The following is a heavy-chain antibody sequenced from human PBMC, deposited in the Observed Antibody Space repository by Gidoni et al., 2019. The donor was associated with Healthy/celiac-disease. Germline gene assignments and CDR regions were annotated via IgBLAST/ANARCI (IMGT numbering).Heavy chain of an antibody. CDR1: GFTFSSYW. V-gene: IGHV3-7*01. CDR2: IKQDGSDK. J-gene: IGHJ6*02. D-gene: IGHD3-3*01. CDR3: ARYSYDFPYYYYGMDV. Sequence: EVQLVEAGGGLVQHGGALRLSCAASGFTFSSYWMSWAWVANIKQDGSDKYYLDSVKGRFTISRDNAKNSLYLQMTSLRAEDTAVYYCARYSYDFPYYYYGMDVWGQGPTVTVSS.